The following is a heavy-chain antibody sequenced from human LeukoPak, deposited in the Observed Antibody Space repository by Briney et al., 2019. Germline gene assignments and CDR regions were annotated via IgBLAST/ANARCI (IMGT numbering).Heavy chain of an antibody. CDR3: ARQDDSSGYYYASL. J-gene: IGHJ4*02. Sequence: GESLKISCQGSGYKFTNYWIGWVRQMPGKGLEWMALIYPDDSDTRYSPSFQGQVTISADKSISTAYLQWSSLKASDTAMYYCARQDDSSGYYYASLWGQGTLVTVSP. CDR1: GYKFTNYW. D-gene: IGHD3-22*01. V-gene: IGHV5-51*01. CDR2: IYPDDSDT.